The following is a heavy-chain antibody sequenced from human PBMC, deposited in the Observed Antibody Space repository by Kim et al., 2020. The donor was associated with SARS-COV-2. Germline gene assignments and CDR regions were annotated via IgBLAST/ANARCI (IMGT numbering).Heavy chain of an antibody. CDR2: IIPIFGTA. Sequence: SVKVSCKASGGTFSSYAISWVRQAPGQGLEWMGGIIPIFGTANYAQKFQGRVTITADESTSTAYMELSSLRSEDTAVYYCASAHSSGASFDYWGQGTLVTVSS. CDR1: GGTFSSYA. D-gene: IGHD3-22*01. CDR3: ASAHSSGASFDY. J-gene: IGHJ4*02. V-gene: IGHV1-69*13.